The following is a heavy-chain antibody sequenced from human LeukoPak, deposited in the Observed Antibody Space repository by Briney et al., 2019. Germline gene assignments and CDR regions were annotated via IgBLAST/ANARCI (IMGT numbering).Heavy chain of an antibody. D-gene: IGHD6-19*01. V-gene: IGHV3-48*03. Sequence: GGSLRLSCAASGFTFSNHEMNWVRQAPGKGLEWLSYISNSGATIYYADSVKARFSISRQNAKNSLDLQMTSLRAEDTGIYYCARGPRAYTSGWYYFDSWGRGTLVTVSS. CDR2: ISNSGATI. CDR1: GFTFSNHE. J-gene: IGHJ4*02. CDR3: ARGPRAYTSGWYYFDS.